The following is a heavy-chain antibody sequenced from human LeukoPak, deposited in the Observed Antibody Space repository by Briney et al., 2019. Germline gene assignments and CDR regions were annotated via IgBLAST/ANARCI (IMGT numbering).Heavy chain of an antibody. CDR2: IYYSGST. CDR1: GGSISSYY. V-gene: IGHV4-59*01. CDR3: ARFGELSSSVDY. Sequence: PSETLSLTCTVSGGSISSYYWSWIRQPPGKGLEWIGYIYYSGSTNYNPSLKGRVTISVDTSKNQFSLKLSSVTAADTAVYYCARFGELSSSVDYWGQGTLVTVSS. J-gene: IGHJ4*02. D-gene: IGHD3-10*01.